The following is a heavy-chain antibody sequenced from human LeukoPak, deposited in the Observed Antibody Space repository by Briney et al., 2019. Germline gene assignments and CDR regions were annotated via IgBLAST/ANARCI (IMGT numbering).Heavy chain of an antibody. J-gene: IGHJ4*02. D-gene: IGHD6-25*01. V-gene: IGHV3-23*01. CDR1: RFTFSNYA. CDR3: AKGSAAGRPYYFDY. Sequence: PGGSLRLSCAASRFTFSNYAMSWVRQAPGKGLEWVSAIDSTGAYTWYADSVKGRFTISKDSSKTILYLQMNSLRAEDAAVYFCAKGSAAGRPYYFDYWGQGTLVTVSS. CDR2: IDSTGAYT.